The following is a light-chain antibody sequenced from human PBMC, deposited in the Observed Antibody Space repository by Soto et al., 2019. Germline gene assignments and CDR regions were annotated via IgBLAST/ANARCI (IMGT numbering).Light chain of an antibody. V-gene: IGKV1-39*01. Sequence: DIQMTQSPSSLSASVGDRVTITCRASQSISSYLNWYQQKPGKAPKLLIYAASSLQNEVPSRFSGSGSGTDFTLTISSLQPEDFATYYCQQAKNFPWTFGQGTRVEIK. CDR1: QSISSY. J-gene: IGKJ1*01. CDR3: QQAKNFPWT. CDR2: AAS.